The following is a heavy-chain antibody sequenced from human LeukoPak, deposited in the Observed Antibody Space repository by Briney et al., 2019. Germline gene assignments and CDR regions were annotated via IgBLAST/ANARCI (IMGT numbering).Heavy chain of an antibody. CDR1: GFTISTYA. CDR2: ISGNGGRT. J-gene: IGHJ4*02. D-gene: IGHD6-6*01. V-gene: IGHV3-23*01. Sequence: GGSLRLSCAASGFTISTYAMSWVRQAPGKGLEWVSAISGNGGRTYYADSVKGRFAISSDNSKNTLYLQMNSLRAEDTAVYYCARAYSSSSHFDYWGQGTLVTVSS. CDR3: ARAYSSSSHFDY.